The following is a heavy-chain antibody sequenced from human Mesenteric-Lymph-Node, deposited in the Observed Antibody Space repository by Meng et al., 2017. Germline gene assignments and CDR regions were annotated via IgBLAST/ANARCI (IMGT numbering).Heavy chain of an antibody. Sequence: VRSGGGWAPPGRSLGPACAASGFTFMHWVPRAPGKGLEWVAVIRYDGRNKYYADSVKGRFTISRDNSKNTLYLQMNSLRAEDTAVYYCARGEYSSSSDIDYWGQGTLVTVSS. J-gene: IGHJ4*02. V-gene: IGHV3-33*08. D-gene: IGHD6-6*01. CDR1: GFTF. CDR2: IRYDGRNK. CDR3: ARGEYSSSSDIDY.